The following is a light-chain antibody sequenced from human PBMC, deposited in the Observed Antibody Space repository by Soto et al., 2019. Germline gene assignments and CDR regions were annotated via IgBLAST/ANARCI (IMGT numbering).Light chain of an antibody. J-gene: IGKJ2*01. V-gene: IGKV3-15*01. CDR2: GAS. Sequence: EIVMTQSPATLSVSPGERATLSCRASQSISTKLAWYQHKTGQAPRLLIYGASTRAAGVPARFSGSGSGTEFTLTISSLQSEDFTIYYCQQYSDWARHTFGQGTNLEIK. CDR1: QSISTK. CDR3: QQYSDWARHT.